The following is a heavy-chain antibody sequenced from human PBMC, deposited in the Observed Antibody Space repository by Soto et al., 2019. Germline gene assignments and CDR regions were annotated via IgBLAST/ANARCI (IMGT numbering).Heavy chain of an antibody. CDR1: GYTFTSYY. D-gene: IGHD2-15*01. CDR3: AREYVVVVAATQPRAFDY. J-gene: IGHJ4*02. CDR2: INPSGGST. Sequence: ASVKVSFKASGYTFTSYYMHWVRQAPGQGLEWMGIINPSGGSTSYAQKFQGRVTMTRDASTSTVYMELSSLRSEDTAVYYCAREYVVVVAATQPRAFDYWGQGPLVTVSS. V-gene: IGHV1-46*01.